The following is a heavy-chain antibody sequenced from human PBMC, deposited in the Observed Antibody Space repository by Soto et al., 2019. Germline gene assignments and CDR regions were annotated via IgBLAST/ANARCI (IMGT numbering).Heavy chain of an antibody. V-gene: IGHV2-5*02. D-gene: IGHD3-10*01. J-gene: IGHJ5*02. CDR1: GFSLSTSRVG. CDR3: ARTYYYGQNWFDP. Sequence: QITLKESGPTLVKPTQTLTLTCTFSGFSLSTSRVGVGWIRQPPGKALEWLALIYWDDDKRYRPSLKSRLTITKQTSKDQVFLTCTSMDPLDTATYYCARTYYYGQNWFDPWGQGTLVTVSS. CDR2: IYWDDDK.